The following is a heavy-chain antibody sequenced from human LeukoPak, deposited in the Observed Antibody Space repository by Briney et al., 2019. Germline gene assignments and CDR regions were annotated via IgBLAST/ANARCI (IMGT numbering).Heavy chain of an antibody. J-gene: IGHJ4*02. V-gene: IGHV3-53*01. CDR3: ASGSYSSSSAGDY. Sequence: PGGSLRLSCAASGFTVSSNYMSWVRQAPGKGLEWVSVIYSGGSTYYADSVKGRFTISRGNAKNSLYLQMNSLRAEDTAVYYCASGSYSSSSAGDYWGQGTLVTVSS. CDR2: IYSGGST. D-gene: IGHD6-6*01. CDR1: GFTVSSNY.